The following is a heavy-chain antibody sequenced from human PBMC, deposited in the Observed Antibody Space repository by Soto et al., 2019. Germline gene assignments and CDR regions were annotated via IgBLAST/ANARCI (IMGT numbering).Heavy chain of an antibody. D-gene: IGHD3-9*01. CDR1: GFTFSGYA. J-gene: IGHJ6*02. V-gene: IGHV3-23*01. Sequence: GGSLRLSCEASGFTFSGYAMSWVRQAPGKGLEWVSAISGSGGSTYYADSVKGRFTISRDNSKNTLYLQMNSLRAEDTAVYYCAKDQRVPXLTGYYPPDHYYYGMDVWGQGTTVTVSS. CDR3: AKDQRVPXLTGYYPPDHYYYGMDV. CDR2: ISGSGGST.